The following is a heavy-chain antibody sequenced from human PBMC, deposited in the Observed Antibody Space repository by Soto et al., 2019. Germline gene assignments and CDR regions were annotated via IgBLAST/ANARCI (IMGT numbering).Heavy chain of an antibody. CDR3: ARGKTSGSLYGMDV. CDR2: ISSSSSYI. D-gene: IGHD1-26*01. V-gene: IGHV3-21*01. Sequence: XGSLGRSCAACGFSFSSYGMNWVRQAPGKGLEWVSSISSSSSYIYYADSVKGRFTISRDNAKNSLYLQMNSLRAEDTAVYYCARGKTSGSLYGMDVWGQGTTVTVSS. CDR1: GFSFSSYG. J-gene: IGHJ6*02.